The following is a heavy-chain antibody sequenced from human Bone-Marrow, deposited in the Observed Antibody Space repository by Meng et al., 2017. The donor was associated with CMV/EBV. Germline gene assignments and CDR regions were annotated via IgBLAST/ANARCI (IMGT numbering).Heavy chain of an antibody. Sequence: ASVKVSCKASGYTFTSYDINWVRQATGQGLEWMGWMNPNSGNTGYAQKFQGRVTMTRNTSISTAYMELSSLRSDDTAMYYCARVARYCTNTDNCFDYWGQGTLVTVSS. CDR2: MNPNSGNT. J-gene: IGHJ4*02. CDR3: ARVARYCTNTDNCFDY. D-gene: IGHD2-8*01. CDR1: GYTFTSYD. V-gene: IGHV1-8*01.